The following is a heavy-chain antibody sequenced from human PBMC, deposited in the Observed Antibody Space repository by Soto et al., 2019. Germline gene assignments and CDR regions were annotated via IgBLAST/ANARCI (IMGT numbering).Heavy chain of an antibody. CDR2: IYHSGST. Sequence: PSETLSLTCTVSGGSISSSSYYWGWIRQPPGKGLEWIGSIYHSGSTNYNPSLKSRVTISVDKSKNQFSLKLSSVTAADTAVYYCARSPDSSGYYPRWYYYGMDVWGQGTTVTVSS. V-gene: IGHV4-39*07. CDR1: GGSISSSSYY. J-gene: IGHJ6*02. D-gene: IGHD3-22*01. CDR3: ARSPDSSGYYPRWYYYGMDV.